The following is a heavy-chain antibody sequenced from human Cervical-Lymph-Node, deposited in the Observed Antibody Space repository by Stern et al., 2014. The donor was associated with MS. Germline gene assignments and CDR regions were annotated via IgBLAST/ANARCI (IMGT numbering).Heavy chain of an antibody. D-gene: IGHD3-22*01. CDR3: ARVAYYYHSSGYYYNFDY. Sequence: QLQLQESGPGLVKPSETLSLTCTVSGGSISSYYWSWIRQPPGKGLEWIGYIYYSGSTNYNPSLKSRATISVDTSKNQFSLKLTSVTAADTAVYYCARVAYYYHSSGYYYNFDYWGQGTLVTVSS. V-gene: IGHV4-59*01. CDR1: GGSISSYY. J-gene: IGHJ4*02. CDR2: IYYSGST.